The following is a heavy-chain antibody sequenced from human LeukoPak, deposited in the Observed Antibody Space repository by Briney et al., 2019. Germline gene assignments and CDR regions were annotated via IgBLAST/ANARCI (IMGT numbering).Heavy chain of an antibody. V-gene: IGHV3-66*01. CDR2: IYSGGST. Sequence: GGSLRLSCAASGLTVSSNYMSWVRQAPGKGLEWVSVIYSGGSTYYADSVKGRFTISRDNTKYSLYLQMNSLRDEDTAVYYCAREQYCSSTSCYTSFDYWGQGTLVTVSS. D-gene: IGHD2-2*02. CDR1: GLTVSSNY. CDR3: AREQYCSSTSCYTSFDY. J-gene: IGHJ4*02.